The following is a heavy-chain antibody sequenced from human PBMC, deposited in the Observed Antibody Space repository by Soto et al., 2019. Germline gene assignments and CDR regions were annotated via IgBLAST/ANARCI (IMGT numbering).Heavy chain of an antibody. CDR2: IKSKTDGGTT. CDR3: TTPDVVVVAATTWFDP. CDR1: GFTFSNAW. Sequence: PGGSLRLSCAASGFTFSNAWMSWVRQAPGKGLEWVGRIKSKTDGGTTDYAAPVKGRFTISRDDSKNTLYLQMNSLKAEDTAVYYCTTPDVVVVAATTWFDPWGQGTLVTVSS. V-gene: IGHV3-15*01. J-gene: IGHJ5*02. D-gene: IGHD2-15*01.